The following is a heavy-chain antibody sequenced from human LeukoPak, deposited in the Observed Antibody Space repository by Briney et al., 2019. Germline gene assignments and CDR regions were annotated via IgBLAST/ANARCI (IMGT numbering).Heavy chain of an antibody. D-gene: IGHD2-2*01. CDR2: INHSGST. V-gene: IGHV4-34*01. CDR1: GGSFSGYY. CDR3: ARVRIVVVPAAILDY. J-gene: IGHJ4*02. Sequence: SETLSLTCAVYGGSFSGYYWSWIRQPPGKGLEWIGEINHSGSTNYNPSLKSRVTISVDTSKNQFSLKLSSVTAADTAVYYCARVRIVVVPAAILDYWGQGTLVTVSS.